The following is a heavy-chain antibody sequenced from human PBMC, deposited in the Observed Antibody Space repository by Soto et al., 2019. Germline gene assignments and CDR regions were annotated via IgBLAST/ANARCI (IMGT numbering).Heavy chain of an antibody. D-gene: IGHD4-17*01. CDR2: IIPILGIA. V-gene: IGHV1-69*02. J-gene: IGHJ4*02. Sequence: QVQLVQSGAEVKKPGSSVKVSCKASGGTFSSYTISWVRQAPGQGLEWMGRIIPILGIANYAQKFQGRVTITADKSTSTAYMELSSLRSEDTAVYYCARVGVYGDYDYWGQGTLVTVSS. CDR1: GGTFSSYT. CDR3: ARVGVYGDYDY.